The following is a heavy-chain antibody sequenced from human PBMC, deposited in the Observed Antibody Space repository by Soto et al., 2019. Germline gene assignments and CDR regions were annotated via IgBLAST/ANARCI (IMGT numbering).Heavy chain of an antibody. Sequence: QVQLVQSGAEVKNPGASVKVSCKDSGYTFSNYGISWVRQAPGQGLEWMGWISPYNGNTKYTQKFQGRVSMTTDTSTSTAYMELRSLRSDDTAVFYCARVFGSGSYLALYTWGQGTMVTVSS. CDR1: GYTFSNYG. J-gene: IGHJ3*01. D-gene: IGHD3-10*01. V-gene: IGHV1-18*01. CDR2: ISPYNGNT. CDR3: ARVFGSGSYLALYT.